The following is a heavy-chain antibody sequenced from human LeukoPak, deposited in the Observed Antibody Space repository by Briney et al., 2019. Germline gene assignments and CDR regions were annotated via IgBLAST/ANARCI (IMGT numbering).Heavy chain of an antibody. CDR2: ISSSSSYI. CDR3: ARDRFAMGYNWNEAGDAFDI. D-gene: IGHD1-20*01. Sequence: PGGSLRLSCAASGFTFSSYSMNWVRQAPGKGLEWVSSISSSSSYIYYADSVKGRFTISRDNAKNSLYLQMNSLRAEDTAVYYCARDRFAMGYNWNEAGDAFDIWGQGTMVTVSS. J-gene: IGHJ3*02. V-gene: IGHV3-21*01. CDR1: GFTFSSYS.